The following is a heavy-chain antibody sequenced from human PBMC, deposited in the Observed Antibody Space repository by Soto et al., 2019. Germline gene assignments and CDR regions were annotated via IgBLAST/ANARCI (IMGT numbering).Heavy chain of an antibody. CDR3: AYLPCSGGSCYWFSFSGMDV. Sequence: QITLKESGPTLVKPTQTLTLTCTFSGFSLSTSGVGVAWIRQPPGKALEWLALIYWDDDKRYRPPLESRITITKDNSKNQVVLTMTNMDSVDTATYYCAYLPCSGGSCYWFSFSGMDVWGQGTTVTVSS. CDR2: IYWDDDK. V-gene: IGHV2-5*02. CDR1: GFSLSTSGVG. J-gene: IGHJ6*02. D-gene: IGHD2-15*01.